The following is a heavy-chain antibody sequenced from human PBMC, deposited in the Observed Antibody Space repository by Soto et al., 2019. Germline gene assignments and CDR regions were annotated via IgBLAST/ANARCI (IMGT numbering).Heavy chain of an antibody. CDR3: AADKYSGSHNWFDP. CDR1: GFTFTSSA. V-gene: IGHV1-58*01. D-gene: IGHD1-26*01. J-gene: IGHJ5*02. Sequence: EASVKVSCKASGFTFTSSAVQWVRQARGQRLEWIGWIVVGSGNTNYAQKFQERVTITRDMSTSTAYMELSSLRSEDTAVYYCAADKYSGSHNWFDPWGQGTLVTVSS. CDR2: IVVGSGNT.